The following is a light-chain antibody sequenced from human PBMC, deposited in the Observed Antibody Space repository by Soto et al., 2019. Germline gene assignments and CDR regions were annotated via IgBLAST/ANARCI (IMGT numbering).Light chain of an antibody. Sequence: DLQMTQSPSSLSASVGDRVTITCQASQDITNGLSWFQQRPGKAPKLLIYEASNLEAGVPSRFSGSGSGTSFIFTISSLQPEDVATYYCQQAVSLPFTFGPGTRVNIK. CDR1: QDITNG. CDR3: QQAVSLPFT. J-gene: IGKJ3*01. V-gene: IGKV1-33*01. CDR2: EAS.